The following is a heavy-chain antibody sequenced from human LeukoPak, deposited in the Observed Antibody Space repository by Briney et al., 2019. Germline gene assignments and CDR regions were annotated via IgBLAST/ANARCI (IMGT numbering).Heavy chain of an antibody. CDR1: GGSISSYY. Sequence: SETLSLTCTVSGGSISSYYWSWIRQPPGKGLEWIGYIYYSGSTNYNPSLKSRVTISVDTSKNQFSLKLSSVTAADTALYYCARPVESGNYLIDAFDLWGQGTLVTVSS. J-gene: IGHJ3*01. D-gene: IGHD1-26*01. V-gene: IGHV4-59*12. CDR2: IYYSGST. CDR3: ARPVESGNYLIDAFDL.